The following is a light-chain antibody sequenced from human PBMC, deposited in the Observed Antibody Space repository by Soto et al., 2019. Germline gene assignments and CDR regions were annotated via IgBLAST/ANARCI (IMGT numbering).Light chain of an antibody. CDR1: SSNIGAGYD. J-gene: IGLJ1*01. CDR2: GNT. Sequence: QSVLTQPPSVSGAPGQRVTISCTGSSSNIGAGYDVHWYQQVPGTAPKLLIYGNTNRPSGVPDRFSGSKSGTSASLAITGLQAEDEADYYCRSYDRLSGYVFGPGTKVTVL. V-gene: IGLV1-40*01. CDR3: RSYDRLSGYV.